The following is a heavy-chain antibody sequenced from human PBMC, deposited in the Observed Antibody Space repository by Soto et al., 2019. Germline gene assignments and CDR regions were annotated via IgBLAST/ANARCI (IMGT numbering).Heavy chain of an antibody. CDR3: AKVSGDYLDYYYYYIDV. V-gene: IGHV3-23*01. CDR2: ISGSGSST. CDR1: GFTFSSYA. Sequence: EVQLLESGGGLVQPGGSLRLSCAASGFTFSSYAMSWVRQAPGKGLEWVSLISGSGSSTYYADSVRGRFTISRDNFKNTLFLQMTSLRVEDTAVYYCAKVSGDYLDYYYYYIDVWDKGTTVTVSS. J-gene: IGHJ6*03. D-gene: IGHD4-17*01.